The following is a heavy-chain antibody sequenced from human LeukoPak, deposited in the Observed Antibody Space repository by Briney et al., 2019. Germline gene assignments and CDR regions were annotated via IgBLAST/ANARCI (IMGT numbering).Heavy chain of an antibody. CDR3: ARGGQQLVFDY. J-gene: IGHJ4*02. CDR1: GGSISSYY. CDR2: IYYSGST. D-gene: IGHD6-13*01. Sequence: SETLSLTCTVSGGSISSYYWSWIRQPPGKGLEWIGYIYYSGSTNYNPSLKSRVTISVDTSKNQFSPKLSSVTAADTAVYYCARGGQQLVFDYWGQGTLVTVSS. V-gene: IGHV4-59*01.